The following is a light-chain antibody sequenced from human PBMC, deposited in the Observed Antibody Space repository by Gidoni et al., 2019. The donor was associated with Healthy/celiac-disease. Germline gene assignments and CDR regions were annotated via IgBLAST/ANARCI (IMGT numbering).Light chain of an antibody. CDR1: QCVLYSYNNKYY. Sequence: DSVMTPSPDSLAVSLGERATINCKSSQCVLYSYNNKYYLAWYQQKPGQPPELLIYWSSTRESMVPDRFSGSGSGTDFALTISSQQAQDVVVYYYKKTDSTASLTFGGGTKVEIK. J-gene: IGKJ4*01. CDR2: WSS. CDR3: KKTDSTASLT. V-gene: IGKV4-1*01.